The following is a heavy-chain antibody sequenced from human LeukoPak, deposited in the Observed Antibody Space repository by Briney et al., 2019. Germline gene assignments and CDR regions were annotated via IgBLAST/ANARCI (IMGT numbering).Heavy chain of an antibody. D-gene: IGHD6-19*01. V-gene: IGHV3-23*01. CDR2: ISGKTDNT. Sequence: GGSLRLSCTASGFTITSYAMTWVRQAPGKGLEWVSSISGKTDNTYYADSVKGRFSISRDSSKNTVYLQMDSLTADDTAVYYCARPIGSSVAVADYWGQGTLVTVSS. CDR3: ARPIGSSVAVADY. J-gene: IGHJ4*02. CDR1: GFTITSYA.